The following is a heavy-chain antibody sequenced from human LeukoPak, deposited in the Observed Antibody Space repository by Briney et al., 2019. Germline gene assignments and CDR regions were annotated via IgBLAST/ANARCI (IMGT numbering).Heavy chain of an antibody. J-gene: IGHJ4*02. Sequence: PGGXXXXXCAAXGFTFSSYEMNWVRQAPGKGLEWVSYISGSGSNIYYADSVKGRFTISRDNAKNSLYLQMNSLRAEDTAVYYCARDPPMIGGPFDYWGQGTLVTVSS. CDR2: ISGSGSNI. CDR1: GFTFSSYE. D-gene: IGHD3-10*02. CDR3: ARDPPMIGGPFDY. V-gene: IGHV3-48*03.